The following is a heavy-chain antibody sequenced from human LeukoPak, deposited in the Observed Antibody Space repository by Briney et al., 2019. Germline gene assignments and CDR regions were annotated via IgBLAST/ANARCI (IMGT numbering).Heavy chain of an antibody. Sequence: GASVKVSCKASGYTFTSYDINWVRQATGQGLEWMGGIIPIFGTANYAQKFQGRVTITADKSTSTAYMELSSLRSEDTAVYYCARVGYNEGDYFDYWGQGTLVTVSS. V-gene: IGHV1-69*06. D-gene: IGHD5-18*01. CDR2: IIPIFGTA. CDR3: ARVGYNEGDYFDY. J-gene: IGHJ4*02. CDR1: GYTFTSYD.